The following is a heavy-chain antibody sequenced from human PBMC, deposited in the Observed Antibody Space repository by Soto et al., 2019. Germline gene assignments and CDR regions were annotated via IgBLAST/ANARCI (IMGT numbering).Heavy chain of an antibody. CDR2: ISGSGGST. J-gene: IGHJ4*02. D-gene: IGHD2-15*01. CDR3: ATLGYSVEGPFDY. CDR1: GFTFSSYA. V-gene: IGHV3-23*01. Sequence: GGSLRLSCAASGFTFSSYAMSWVRQAPGKGLEWVSAISGSGGSTYYADSVKGRFTISRDNSKNTLYLQMNSLRAEDTAVYYCATLGYSVEGPFDYWGQGTLVTVSS.